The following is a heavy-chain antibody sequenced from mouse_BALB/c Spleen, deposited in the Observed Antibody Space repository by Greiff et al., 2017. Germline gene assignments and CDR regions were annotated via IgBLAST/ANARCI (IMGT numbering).Heavy chain of an antibody. CDR3: ARGIYYGYEGSYFDY. D-gene: IGHD2-2*01. Sequence: QVQLQQPGAELVKPGASVKMSCKASGYTFTSYNMHWVKQTPGQGLEWIGAIYPGNGDTSYNQKFKGKATLTADKSSSTAYMQLSSLTSEDSAVYYCARGIYYGYEGSYFDYWGQGTTLTVSS. CDR2: IYPGNGDT. CDR1: GYTFTSYN. J-gene: IGHJ2*01. V-gene: IGHV1-12*01.